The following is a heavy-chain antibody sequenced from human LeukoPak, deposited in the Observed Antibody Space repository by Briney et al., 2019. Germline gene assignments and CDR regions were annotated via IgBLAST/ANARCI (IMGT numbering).Heavy chain of an antibody. CDR2: INNDGSST. CDR1: GFTFSRYW. D-gene: IGHD2-15*01. J-gene: IGHJ4*02. Sequence: PGRSMRLSCAAAGFTFSRYWMHWVRQAPGKGLVWVSHINNDGSSTSYADSVKGRFTISRDNAKNTLYLQMNSLTTEHTAVYYCACYGIAPPYWGQGTLVTVSS. V-gene: IGHV3-74*01. CDR3: ACYGIAPPY.